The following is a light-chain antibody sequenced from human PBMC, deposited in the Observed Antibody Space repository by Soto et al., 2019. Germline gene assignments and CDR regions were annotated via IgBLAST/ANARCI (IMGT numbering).Light chain of an antibody. CDR2: GAS. CDR3: QQYDNLPGYT. V-gene: IGKV1-33*01. CDR1: QDISNY. J-gene: IGKJ2*01. Sequence: DIQMTQSPSSLSASVGDRVTITCQASQDISNYLNWYQQKPGKAPKLLIYGASNLETGVPSRFSGSGSGTDFTFTISSLQPEDIATYYCQQYDNLPGYTFGQGTKLEIK.